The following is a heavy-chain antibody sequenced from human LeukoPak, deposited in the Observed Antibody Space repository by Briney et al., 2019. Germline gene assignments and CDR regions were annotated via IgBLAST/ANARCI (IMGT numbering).Heavy chain of an antibody. J-gene: IGHJ6*02. Sequence: GGSLRLSCAASGFTFDDYAKHWVRQAPGKGLEWVSGISWNSGSIGYADSVKGRFTISRDNAKNSLYLQMNSLRAEDTALYYCAKDIHYYYYYGMDVWGQGTTVTVSS. CDR3: AKDIHYYYYYGMDV. CDR1: GFTFDDYA. CDR2: ISWNSGSI. V-gene: IGHV3-9*01.